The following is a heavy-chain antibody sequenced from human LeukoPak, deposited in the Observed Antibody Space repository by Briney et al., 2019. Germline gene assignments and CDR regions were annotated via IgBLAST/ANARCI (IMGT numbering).Heavy chain of an antibody. CDR2: ISSSGSTI. CDR1: GFTFSDYY. V-gene: IGHV3-11*04. D-gene: IGHD3-22*01. Sequence: PGGSLRLSCAASGFTFSDYYMSWIRQAPGKGLEWVSYISSSGSTIYYADSVKGRFTISRDNSKDTLYLQMNSLRAEDTVVYYCASQSYYYDSSASQLRDYWGQGTLVTVSS. CDR3: ASQSYYYDSSASQLRDY. J-gene: IGHJ4*02.